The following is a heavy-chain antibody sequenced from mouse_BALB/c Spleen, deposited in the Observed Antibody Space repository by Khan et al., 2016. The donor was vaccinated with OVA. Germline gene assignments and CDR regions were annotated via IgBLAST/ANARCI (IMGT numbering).Heavy chain of an antibody. CDR2: INTYTGEP. CDR1: GYTFTNYG. J-gene: IGHJ4*01. CDR3: ARPPYFSYTLDH. V-gene: IGHV9-3-1*01. Sequence: QVQLKQSGPELKKPGETVKISCKASGYTFTNYGMNWVKQSPGKALKWMGWINTYTGEPTYVDDFKGRFAFSLETSASTAYLQINNLKNEDTATYFCARPPYFSYTLDHWGQGTSVTVSS. D-gene: IGHD2-10*01.